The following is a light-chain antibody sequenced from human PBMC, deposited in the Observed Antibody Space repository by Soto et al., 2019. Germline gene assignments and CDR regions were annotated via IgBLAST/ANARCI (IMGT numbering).Light chain of an antibody. CDR3: QQYGSSPL. Sequence: EIVLTQSPGTLSFSPGEIATLSCRASQSVSSSYLAWYQQKPGQAPRLLIYGASSRATGIPERFRGSGSGTDFTLTISRREPEDFAVYYRQQYGSSPLFGQGTKLEI. V-gene: IGKV3-20*01. CDR1: QSVSSSY. J-gene: IGKJ2*01. CDR2: GAS.